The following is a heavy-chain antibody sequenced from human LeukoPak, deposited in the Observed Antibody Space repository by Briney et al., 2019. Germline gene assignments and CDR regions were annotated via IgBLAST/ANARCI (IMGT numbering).Heavy chain of an antibody. CDR1: GYSFTGYY. V-gene: IGHV1-2*04. D-gene: IGHD3-10*01. CDR2: INPNSGGT. CDR3: ARAVGGYYGSGTEDPFDP. J-gene: IGHJ5*02. Sequence: GESLKISCKGSGYSFTGYYMHWVRQAPGQGLDWMGWINPNSGGTNYAQKFQGWVTMTRDTSISTAYMELSRLRSDDTAVYYCARAVGGYYGSGTEDPFDPWGQGTLVTVSS.